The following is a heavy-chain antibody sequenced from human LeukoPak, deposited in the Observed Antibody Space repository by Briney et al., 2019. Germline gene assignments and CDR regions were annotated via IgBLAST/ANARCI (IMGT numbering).Heavy chain of an antibody. D-gene: IGHD3-22*01. V-gene: IGHV3-23*01. CDR1: GFTFSSYG. Sequence: PGGSLRLSCAASGFTFSSYGMSWVRQAPGKGLEWVSAISGSGGSTYYADSVKGRFTISRDNSKNTLYLQMNSLRAEDTAVYYCAKDLLASSGYPFDAFDIWGQGTMVTV. J-gene: IGHJ3*02. CDR3: AKDLLASSGYPFDAFDI. CDR2: ISGSGGST.